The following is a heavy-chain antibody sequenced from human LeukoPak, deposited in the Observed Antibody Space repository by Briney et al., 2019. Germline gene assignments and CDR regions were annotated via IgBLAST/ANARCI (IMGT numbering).Heavy chain of an antibody. V-gene: IGHV3-23*01. Sequence: GSLRLSCAASGFTFSSYAMSWVRQAPGKGLEWVSAISGSGGSTYYADSVKGRFTISRDNAKNSLYLQMNSLRAEDTAVYYCAREIEGALFDYWGQGTLVTVSS. D-gene: IGHD1-26*01. CDR2: ISGSGGST. J-gene: IGHJ4*02. CDR3: AREIEGALFDY. CDR1: GFTFSSYA.